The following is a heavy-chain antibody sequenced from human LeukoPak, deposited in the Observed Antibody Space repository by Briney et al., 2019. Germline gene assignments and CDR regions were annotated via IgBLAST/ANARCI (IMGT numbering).Heavy chain of an antibody. CDR2: IYDSGST. J-gene: IGHJ3*02. D-gene: IGHD2-15*01. CDR3: ARDYSGGSCYGAFDI. CDR1: GASIRSGDYY. Sequence: PSETLSLTCTVSGASIRSGDYYWSWIRQPPGKGLEWIGYIYDSGSTYYNPSLKSRITISVETSENRFSLKLSSVTATDTAVYYCARDYSGGSCYGAFDIWGQGTMVTVSS. V-gene: IGHV4-30-4*01.